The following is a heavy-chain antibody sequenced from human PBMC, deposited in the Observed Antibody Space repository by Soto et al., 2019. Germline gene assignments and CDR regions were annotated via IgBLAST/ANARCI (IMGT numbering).Heavy chain of an antibody. Sequence: GTLRLACAASVFTFSSYSMTWVRQGPGKGLAWVSEISDSGDRTYYTDAVKGRFTVSRDNSKNTLYLQMNSLRAEDTAVYYCAHNFDYWGHGPLVTVSS. CDR3: AHNFDY. J-gene: IGHJ4*01. CDR2: ISDSGDRT. CDR1: VFTFSSYS. V-gene: IGHV3-23*01.